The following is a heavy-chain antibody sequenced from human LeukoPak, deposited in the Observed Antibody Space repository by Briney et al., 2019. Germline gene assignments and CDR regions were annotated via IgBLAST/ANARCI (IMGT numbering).Heavy chain of an antibody. J-gene: IGHJ3*02. CDR1: GYSISSGYY. CDR3: ASSGELAFDI. V-gene: IGHV4-38-2*02. CDR2: IYHSGST. Sequence: PSETLSLTCTVSGYSISSGYYWGWIRQPPGKGLEWIGSIYHSGSTYYNPSLKSRVTISVDTSKNQFSLKLSSVTAADTAVYYCASSGELAFDIWGQGTMVTVSS. D-gene: IGHD3-10*01.